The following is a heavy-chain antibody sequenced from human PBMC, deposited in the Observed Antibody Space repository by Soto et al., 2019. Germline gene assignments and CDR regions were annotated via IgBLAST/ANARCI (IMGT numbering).Heavy chain of an antibody. D-gene: IGHD2-15*01. Sequence: GGSLRLSCAASGFTFSSYGMHWVRQAPGKGLEWVAVIWYDGSNKYYADSVKGRFTISRDNSKNTLYLQMNSLRAEDTAVYYCARWGVVAFSPYYMDVWGKGTTVTVSS. V-gene: IGHV3-33*01. J-gene: IGHJ6*03. CDR2: IWYDGSNK. CDR1: GFTFSSYG. CDR3: ARWGVVAFSPYYMDV.